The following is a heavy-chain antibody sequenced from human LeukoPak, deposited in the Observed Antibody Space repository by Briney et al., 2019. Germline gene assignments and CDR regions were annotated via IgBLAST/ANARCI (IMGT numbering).Heavy chain of an antibody. V-gene: IGHV4-39*01. J-gene: IGHJ4*02. CDR2: IHYSGST. D-gene: IGHD6-13*01. CDR1: GGSISSSSYY. CDR3: ARHGLFSWYDY. Sequence: SETLSLTCTVSGGSISSSSYYWGWIRQPPGKGLEWIGSIHYSGSTYYNPSLKSRVTISVDTSNNQFSLKLSSVTAADPAVYYCARHGLFSWYDYWGQGTLVTVSS.